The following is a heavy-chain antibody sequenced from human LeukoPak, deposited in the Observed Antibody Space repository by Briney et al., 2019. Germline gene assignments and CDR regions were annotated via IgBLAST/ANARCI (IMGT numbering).Heavy chain of an antibody. CDR3: ARAPKPTPYVDTAMVSAFDI. CDR2: MNPNSGNT. J-gene: IGHJ3*02. V-gene: IGHV1-8*01. D-gene: IGHD5-18*01. CDR1: GYTFTSYD. Sequence: GASVKVSCKASGYTFTSYDINWVRQATGQGLEWMGWMNPNSGNTGYAQKFQGRVTMTRNTSISTAYLELSSLRSEDTAVYYCARAPKPTPYVDTAMVSAFDIWGQGTMVTVSS.